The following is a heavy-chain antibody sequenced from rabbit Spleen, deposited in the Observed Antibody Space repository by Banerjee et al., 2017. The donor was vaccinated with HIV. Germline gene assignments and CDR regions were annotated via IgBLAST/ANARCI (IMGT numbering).Heavy chain of an antibody. CDR2: IDPLFGST. CDR1: GFTLSSYYM. Sequence: QEQLEESAGGLVQPGGSLKLSCKASGFTLSSYYMNWVRQAPGKGLEWIGYIDPLFGSTYYASWVNGRFTISKTSSTTVTLQMTSLTAADTATYFCARDGVGSIAYDLWGPGTLVTVS. CDR3: ARDGVGSIAYDL. J-gene: IGHJ4*01. V-gene: IGHV1S45*01. D-gene: IGHD1-1*01.